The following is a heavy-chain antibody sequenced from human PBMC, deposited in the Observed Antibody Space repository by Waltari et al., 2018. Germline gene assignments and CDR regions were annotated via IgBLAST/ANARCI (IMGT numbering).Heavy chain of an antibody. Sequence: QVQLQESGPGLVKPSETLSLTCTVSGGSLTPYYWTWIRQPPGRGLEWIGYMFYNGSPNYNPSLKSRVTISIDTSKNQVSLNLSSVTAADTAIYYCARDTIAVGYFDLWGQGTLVTVSS. D-gene: IGHD6-19*01. CDR3: ARDTIAVGYFDL. J-gene: IGHJ4*02. CDR2: MFYNGSP. CDR1: GGSLTPYY. V-gene: IGHV4-59*01.